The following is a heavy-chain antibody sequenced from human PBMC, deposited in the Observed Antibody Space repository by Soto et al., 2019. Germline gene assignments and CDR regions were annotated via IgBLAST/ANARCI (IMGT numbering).Heavy chain of an antibody. J-gene: IGHJ4*02. CDR2: IYHSGST. V-gene: IGHV4-30-2*01. D-gene: IGHD3-22*01. CDR3: ASLPYYYDSSGYYYPYYFDY. Sequence: SETLSLTCAVSGGSISSGGYSWSWIRQPPGKGLEWIGYIYHSGSTYYNPSLKSRVTISVDRSKNQFSLKLSSVTAADTAVYYCASLPYYYDSSGYYYPYYFDYWGQGTLVTVSS. CDR1: GGSISSGGYS.